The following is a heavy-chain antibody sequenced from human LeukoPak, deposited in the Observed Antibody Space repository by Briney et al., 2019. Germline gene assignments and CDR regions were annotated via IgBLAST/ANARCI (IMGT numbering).Heavy chain of an antibody. CDR3: AKALIVAAGT. CDR1: GFTFSNYW. J-gene: IGHJ4*02. V-gene: IGHV3-7*01. Sequence: GGSLRLSCAASGFTFSNYWMSWVRQAPGKGLEWVANIKQDGSEEHYVDSVKGRFTISRDNAKNSLFLQMNSLRAEDTAVYYCAKALIVAAGTWGQGTLVTVSS. D-gene: IGHD6-13*01. CDR2: IKQDGSEE.